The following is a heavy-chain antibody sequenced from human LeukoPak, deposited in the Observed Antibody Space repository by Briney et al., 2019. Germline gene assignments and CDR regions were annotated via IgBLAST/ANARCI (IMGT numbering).Heavy chain of an antibody. J-gene: IGHJ6*03. CDR2: IIPIFGTA. Sequence: GASVKVSCKASGGTFSSYAISWVRQAPGQGLEWMGGIIPIFGTANYAQKFQGRVTITADESTSTAYMELSSLRSEDTAVYYCARAPHCSSTSCRTYYYYYMDVWGKGTTVTVSS. V-gene: IGHV1-69*13. CDR1: GGTFSSYA. CDR3: ARAPHCSSTSCRTYYYYYMDV. D-gene: IGHD2-2*01.